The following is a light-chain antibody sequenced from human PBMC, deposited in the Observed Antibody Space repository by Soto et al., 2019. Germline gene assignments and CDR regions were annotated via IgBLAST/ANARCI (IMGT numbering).Light chain of an antibody. V-gene: IGKV4-1*01. CDR1: QSVLYSSNNKNY. CDR2: WAS. J-gene: IGKJ4*01. CDR3: QQYYTKALT. Sequence: DIVMTQSPDSLAVSLGERATINCKSSQSVLYSSNNKNYLAWYQQKPGQPPKLLIYWASTRGSGVPDRVSGSGSGTDYTLTISSLQAEDVAVYYCQQYYTKALTFGGGTKVGVK.